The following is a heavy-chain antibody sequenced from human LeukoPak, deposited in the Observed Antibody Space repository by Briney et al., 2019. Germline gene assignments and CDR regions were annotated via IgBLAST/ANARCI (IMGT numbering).Heavy chain of an antibody. CDR2: IYFSGAT. J-gene: IGHJ4*02. V-gene: IGHV4-39*01. CDR3: ARQTGSGLFSLP. D-gene: IGHD3-10*01. CDR1: GDSISSSNCY. Sequence: PSETLSLTCTVSGDSISSSNCYWGWIRQPPGKGLEWIGSIYFSGATYYNASLKSRVTISVDTSKNQFSLKLSSVTAADTAVYYCARQTGSGLFSLPGGQGTLVTVSS.